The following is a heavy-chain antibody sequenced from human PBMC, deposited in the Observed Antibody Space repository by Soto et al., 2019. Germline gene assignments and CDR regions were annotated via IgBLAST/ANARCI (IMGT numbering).Heavy chain of an antibody. J-gene: IGHJ4*02. CDR1: GYMFISYG. D-gene: IGHD3-10*01. CDR3: ARDLDGSGSYYTDY. V-gene: IGHV1-18*01. CDR2: ISAHNGNT. Sequence: QVQLVQSGAEVKKPGASVKVSCKASGYMFISYGINWVRQAPGQGLEWMGWISAHNGNTKYAQNLQGRVTMTTDTSTSTAYMEMRSLRSDDTAMYYCARDLDGSGSYYTDYWGPGTLVTVSS.